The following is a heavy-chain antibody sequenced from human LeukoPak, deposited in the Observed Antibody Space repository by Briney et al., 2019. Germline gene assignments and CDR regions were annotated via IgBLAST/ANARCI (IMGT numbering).Heavy chain of an antibody. J-gene: IGHJ4*02. Sequence: GGSLRLSCAASGFTFSSYGMHWVRQAPGKGLEWVAVIPYDGSNKYYADSVKGRFTISRENSKNRLYLQMNSLRAEDTAVYYCAKDRWLQGYFDYWGQGTLVTVSS. CDR2: IPYDGSNK. CDR3: AKDRWLQGYFDY. CDR1: GFTFSSYG. V-gene: IGHV3-30*19. D-gene: IGHD5-24*01.